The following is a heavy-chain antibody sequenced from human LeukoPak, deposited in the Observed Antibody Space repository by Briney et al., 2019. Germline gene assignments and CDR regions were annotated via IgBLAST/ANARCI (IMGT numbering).Heavy chain of an antibody. CDR1: GGPISSSGYY. D-gene: IGHD3-3*01. CDR3: ARQITIFGVVKGFDP. V-gene: IGHV4-39*01. Sequence: SETLSLTCTVSGGPISSSGYYWGWIRQPPGKGLEWIASIYYSGSTYYNPSLKSRVTISVDTSKNQFSLKLSSVTAADTAVYYCARQITIFGVVKGFDPWGQGTLVTVSS. CDR2: IYYSGST. J-gene: IGHJ5*02.